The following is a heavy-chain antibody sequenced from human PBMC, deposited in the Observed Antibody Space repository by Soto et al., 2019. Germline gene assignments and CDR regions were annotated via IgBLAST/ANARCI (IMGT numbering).Heavy chain of an antibody. CDR2: ISGSGGST. CDR3: AKGTSYCSSTSCWSHYYYMDV. V-gene: IGHV3-23*01. D-gene: IGHD2-2*01. J-gene: IGHJ6*03. CDR1: GFTFSSYA. Sequence: TGGSLRLSCAASGFTFSSYAMSWVRQAPGKGLEWVSAISGSGGSTYYADSVKGRFTISRDNSKNTLYLQMNSLRAEDTAVYYCAKGTSYCSSTSCWSHYYYMDVWGKGTTVTVSS.